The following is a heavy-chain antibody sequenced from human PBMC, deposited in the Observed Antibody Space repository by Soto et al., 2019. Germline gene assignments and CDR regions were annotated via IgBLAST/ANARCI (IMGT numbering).Heavy chain of an antibody. Sequence: SETLSLTCAFSGCSISSGGYSWSWIRQPPGKGLEWIGYIYHSGSTYYNPSLKSRVTISVDRSKNQFSLKLSSVTAADTAVYYCARARSSSFYYYYGMDVWGQGTTVTVSS. V-gene: IGHV4-30-2*01. D-gene: IGHD6-6*01. J-gene: IGHJ6*02. CDR3: ARARSSSFYYYYGMDV. CDR1: GCSISSGGYS. CDR2: IYHSGST.